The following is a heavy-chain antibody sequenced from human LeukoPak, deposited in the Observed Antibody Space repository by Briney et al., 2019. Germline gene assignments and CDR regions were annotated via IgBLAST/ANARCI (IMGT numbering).Heavy chain of an antibody. Sequence: GASVKVSCKASGYTFTGYYMHWVRQAPGQGLEWMGWINPNSGGTNYAQKFQGRITMTRDTSISTAYMELSRLRSDDTAVYYCARVSLGELLAFSYFDYWDQGTLVTVSS. CDR2: INPNSGGT. J-gene: IGHJ4*02. D-gene: IGHD1-26*01. CDR1: GYTFTGYY. CDR3: ARVSLGELLAFSYFDY. V-gene: IGHV1-2*02.